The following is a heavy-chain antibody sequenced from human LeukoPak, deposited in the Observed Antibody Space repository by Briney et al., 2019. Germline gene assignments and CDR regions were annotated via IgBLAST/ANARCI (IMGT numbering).Heavy chain of an antibody. CDR2: ISSSSSYI. Sequence: GGSLRLSCAASGFTFSRYSMNWVRQAPGKGLEWVSSISSSSSYIYYADSVKGRFTISRDNAKNSLYLQMNSLRAEDTAVYYCARVMDYYYYMDVWGKGTTVTVPS. CDR3: ARVMDYYYYMDV. V-gene: IGHV3-21*01. J-gene: IGHJ6*03. CDR1: GFTFSRYS.